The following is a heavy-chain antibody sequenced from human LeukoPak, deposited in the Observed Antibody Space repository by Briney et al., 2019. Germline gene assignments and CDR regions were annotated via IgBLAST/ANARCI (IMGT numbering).Heavy chain of an antibody. CDR1: GGSISSGDYY. CDR2: IYYSGST. CDR3: ARASAALLVNY. Sequence: SETLSLTCTVSGGSISSGDYYWSWIRQPPGKGLEWIGYIYYSGSTYYNPSLKSRVTISVDTSKNQFSLKLSSVTAADTAVYYCARASAALLVNYWGQGTLVTVSS. V-gene: IGHV4-30-4*01. D-gene: IGHD6-13*01. J-gene: IGHJ4*02.